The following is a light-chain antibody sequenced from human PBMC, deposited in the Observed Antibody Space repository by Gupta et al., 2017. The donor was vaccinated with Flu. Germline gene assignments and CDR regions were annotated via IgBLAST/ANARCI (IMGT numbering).Light chain of an antibody. CDR2: AAS. CDR3: LHYNGNPHN. Sequence: DIQMTQSPSSLSASVGDRVSITCRPSQGNGKALGWYQQKPGKAPKCLISAASSLQSGVPARFSGRRSGTEFTLTISSLQPEDVATYFCLHYNGNPHNFGEGTKVEVK. V-gene: IGKV1-17*01. J-gene: IGKJ2*01. CDR1: QGNGKA.